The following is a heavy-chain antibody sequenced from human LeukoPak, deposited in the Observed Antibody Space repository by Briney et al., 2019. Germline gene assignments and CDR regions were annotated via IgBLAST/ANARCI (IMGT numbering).Heavy chain of an antibody. CDR2: IYSGGST. Sequence: SGGSLRLSCAASGFTVSSNYMSWVRQAPGKGLEWVSFIYSGGSTYYADSVKGRFTISRDNSKNTLYLQMNSLRAEDTAVYYCAGPEPSTVTTGYWGQGTLVTVSS. CDR1: GFTVSSNY. V-gene: IGHV3-53*01. CDR3: AGPEPSTVTTGY. D-gene: IGHD4-17*01. J-gene: IGHJ4*02.